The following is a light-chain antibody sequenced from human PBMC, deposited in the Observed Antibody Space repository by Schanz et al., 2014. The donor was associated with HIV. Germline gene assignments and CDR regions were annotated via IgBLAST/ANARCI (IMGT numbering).Light chain of an antibody. CDR1: QSSSTY. CDR2: GAS. CDR3: QQYGSSPWT. Sequence: EIVLTQSPGTLSLSPGERATLSCRASQSSSTYLAWYQHKPGQAPRLLIYGASSRANGIPARFSGAGSGTDFTLTISRLEPEDFAVYYCQQYGSSPWTFGQGTKVEIK. J-gene: IGKJ1*01. V-gene: IGKV3-20*01.